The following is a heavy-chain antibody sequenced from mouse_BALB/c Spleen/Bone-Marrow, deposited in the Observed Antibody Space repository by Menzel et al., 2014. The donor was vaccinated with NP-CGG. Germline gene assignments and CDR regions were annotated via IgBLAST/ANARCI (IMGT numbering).Heavy chain of an antibody. CDR2: LSNGGGST. CDR3: ARQLGLRWAMDY. CDR1: GFTFSSYT. V-gene: IGHV5-12-2*01. J-gene: IGHJ4*01. D-gene: IGHD3-1*01. Sequence: DVKLVESGGGLVQPGGSLKLSCAASGFTFSSYTVPWVRQTPEKRLEWVAYLSNGGGSTYYPDTVKGRFTISRDNAKNSLYLQMSSLKSEDTAMYYCARQLGLRWAMDYWGQGTSVTVSS.